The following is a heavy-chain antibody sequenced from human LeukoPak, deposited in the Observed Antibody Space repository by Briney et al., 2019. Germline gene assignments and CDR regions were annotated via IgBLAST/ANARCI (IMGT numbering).Heavy chain of an antibody. CDR1: GGSISGYY. CDR3: ASSEDDYGDYVEYFQH. V-gene: IGHV4-34*01. CDR2: INHSGST. D-gene: IGHD4-17*01. J-gene: IGHJ1*01. Sequence: SETLSLTCTVSGGSISGYYWSWIRQPPGKGLEWIGEINHSGSTNYNPSLKSRVTISVDTSKNQFSLKLSSVTAADTAVYYCASSEDDYGDYVEYFQHWGQGTLVTVSS.